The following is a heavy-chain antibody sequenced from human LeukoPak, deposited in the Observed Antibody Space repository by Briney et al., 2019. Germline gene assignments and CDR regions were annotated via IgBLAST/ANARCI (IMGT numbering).Heavy chain of an antibody. Sequence: ASVKVSCKASGYTFTGYYMHWVRQAPGQGLEWMGWINPNSGGTNYAQKFQGRVTMTRDTSISTAYMELSRLRSDDTAVYYCARVSIFGVVIPYYFDYWGQGTLVTVSS. CDR1: GYTFTGYY. V-gene: IGHV1-2*02. CDR2: INPNSGGT. CDR3: ARVSIFGVVIPYYFDY. J-gene: IGHJ4*02. D-gene: IGHD3-3*01.